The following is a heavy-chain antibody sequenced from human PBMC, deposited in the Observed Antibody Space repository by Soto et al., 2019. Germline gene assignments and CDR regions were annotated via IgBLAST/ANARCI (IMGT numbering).Heavy chain of an antibody. D-gene: IGHD3-3*01. J-gene: IGHJ6*02. Sequence: GGSLRLSCAASGFTFSSYGMHWVRQAPGKGLEWVAVIWYDGSNKYYADSVKGRFTISRDNSKNTLYLQMNSLRAEDTAVYYCTRVYYDFSDYYGMDVWGQGTTVTVSS. CDR1: GFTFSSYG. CDR3: TRVYYDFSDYYGMDV. CDR2: IWYDGSNK. V-gene: IGHV3-33*01.